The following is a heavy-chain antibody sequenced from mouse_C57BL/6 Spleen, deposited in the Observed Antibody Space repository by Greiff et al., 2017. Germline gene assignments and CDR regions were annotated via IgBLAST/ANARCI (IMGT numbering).Heavy chain of an antibody. CDR3: TRYKGNDYDQGAMNY. Sequence: EVHLVESGPGLAKPSQTLSLTCSVTGYSITSDYWNWIRKFPGNKLEYMGYISYSGSTYYNPSLKSRISITRDTSKNPYYLQLNSVTTEDTATYYCTRYKGNDYDQGAMNYWGQGTSVTVST. CDR2: ISYSGST. CDR1: GYSITSDY. D-gene: IGHD2-4*01. V-gene: IGHV3-8*01. J-gene: IGHJ4*01.